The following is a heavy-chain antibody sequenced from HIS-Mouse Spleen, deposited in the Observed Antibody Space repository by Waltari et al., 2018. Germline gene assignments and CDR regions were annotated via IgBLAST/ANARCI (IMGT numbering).Heavy chain of an antibody. J-gene: IGHJ4*02. CDR3: AREDTGITIFGVVPPDY. V-gene: IGHV3-48*01. Sequence: EVQLVESGGGLVQPGGSLRLSCAASGFTFSSYSMNWVRPAPGKGLEWVSYISSSSSTRYSANSVKGRFTISRDNAKNSLYLQMNSLRAEDTAVYYCAREDTGITIFGVVPPDYWGQGTLVTVSS. D-gene: IGHD3-3*01. CDR1: GFTFSSYS. CDR2: ISSSSSTR.